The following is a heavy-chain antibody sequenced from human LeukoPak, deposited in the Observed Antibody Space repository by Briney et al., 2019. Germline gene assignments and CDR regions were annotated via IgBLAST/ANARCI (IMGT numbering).Heavy chain of an antibody. CDR2: ISSSGSTI. V-gene: IGHV3-48*03. J-gene: IGHJ5*02. CDR1: GFTFSSYE. D-gene: IGHD6-13*01. Sequence: GGSLRLSCAASGFTFSSYEMNRVRQAPGKGLEWVSYISSSGSTIYYADSVKGRFTISRDNAKNSLYLQMNSLRAEDTAVYYCARDGVGSSSWTPNWFDPWGQGTLVTVSS. CDR3: ARDGVGSSSWTPNWFDP.